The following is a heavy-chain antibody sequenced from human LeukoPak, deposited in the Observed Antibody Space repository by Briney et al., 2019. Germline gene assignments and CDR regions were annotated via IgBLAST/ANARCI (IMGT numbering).Heavy chain of an antibody. V-gene: IGHV4-59*01. CDR1: GGSISSSY. J-gene: IGHJ2*01. Sequence: SETLSLTCTVSGGSISSSYWSWIRQPPGKGLDWIGYIYYSGGTNYNPSLKSRVTISVDTSKNQFSLKLNSVTAADTAVYYCARVGGGGYFDLWGRGTLVTVSS. D-gene: IGHD2-15*01. CDR3: ARVGGGGYFDL. CDR2: IYYSGGT.